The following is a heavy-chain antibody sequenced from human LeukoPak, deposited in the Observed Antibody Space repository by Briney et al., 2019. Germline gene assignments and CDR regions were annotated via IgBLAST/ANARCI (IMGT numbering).Heavy chain of an antibody. Sequence: PGGSLRLSCTASGCALSSYGMHWVRQAPGKGLEWLAFVRFNGGNEYYADSVKGRFTMSRDTSKNTLSLQMKSLRVEDTAVYSCARESNSGLPSGGPKYWGLGTLVTVSS. CDR2: VRFNGGNE. J-gene: IGHJ4*02. V-gene: IGHV3-30*02. D-gene: IGHD3-16*01. CDR1: GCALSSYG. CDR3: ARESNSGLPSGGPKY.